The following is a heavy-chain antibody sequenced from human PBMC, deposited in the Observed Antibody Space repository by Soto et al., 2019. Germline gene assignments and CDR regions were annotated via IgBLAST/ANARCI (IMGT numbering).Heavy chain of an antibody. D-gene: IGHD1-26*01. J-gene: IGHJ4*02. CDR2: ISPMVGIA. CDR3: ARLASGSYDY. V-gene: IGHV1-69*02. CDR1: GGTFSTYI. Sequence: QVQLVQSGAEVKKPGSSVRVSCKASGGTFSTYIISWVRQAPGQGLEWMGRISPMVGIAIYAQKFQGRIAITADKSTSIAYPEVTSLRNEDTAVYYCARLASGSYDYWGQGTLITVSS.